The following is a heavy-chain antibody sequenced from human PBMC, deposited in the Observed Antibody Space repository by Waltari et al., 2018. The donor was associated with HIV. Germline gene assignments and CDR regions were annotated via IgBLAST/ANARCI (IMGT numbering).Heavy chain of an antibody. CDR1: GGSISSYY. J-gene: IGHJ4*02. V-gene: IGHV4-59*01. D-gene: IGHD3-3*01. Sequence: QVQLQESGPGLVTPSETLSLICTVSGGSISSYYWSWIRQAPGKGLEWIGYIYYSGSTNYNPSLKSRVTISVDTSKNQFSLKLNSMTAADTAVYYCARGGLRFPEDYWGQGTLVTVS. CDR3: ARGGLRFPEDY. CDR2: IYYSGST.